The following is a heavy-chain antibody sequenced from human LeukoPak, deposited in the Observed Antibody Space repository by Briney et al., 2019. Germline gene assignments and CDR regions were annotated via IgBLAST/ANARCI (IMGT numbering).Heavy chain of an antibody. CDR2: IYYSGST. D-gene: IGHD5-12*01. CDR3: ARLECGYSGYDDFPFDY. V-gene: IGHV4-31*03. J-gene: IGHJ4*02. CDR1: GGSISSGGYY. Sequence: SQTLSLTCTVSGGSISSGGYYWSWIRQHPGKGLEWIGYIYYSGSTYYNPSLKSRVTISVDTSKNQFSLKLSSVTAADTAVYYCARLECGYSGYDDFPFDYWGQGTLVTVSS.